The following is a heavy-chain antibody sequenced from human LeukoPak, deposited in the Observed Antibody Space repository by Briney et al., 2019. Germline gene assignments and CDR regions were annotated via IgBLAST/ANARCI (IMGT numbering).Heavy chain of an antibody. CDR2: IIPIFDTT. V-gene: IGHV1-69*05. D-gene: IGHD3-10*01. J-gene: IGHJ5*02. Sequence: SVKVSCKASGGTFSIYAISWVRQGPGQGLEWMGRIIPIFDTTNYAQNFQGRVRISTDESTSTAYMEVSRLRSEDTALYYCARDAPPGVRGVIRWFDPWGQGTLVTVSS. CDR1: GGTFSIYA. CDR3: ARDAPPGVRGVIRWFDP.